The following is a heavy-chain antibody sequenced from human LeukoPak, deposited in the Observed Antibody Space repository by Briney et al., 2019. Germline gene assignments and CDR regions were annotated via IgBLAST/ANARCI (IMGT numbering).Heavy chain of an antibody. CDR3: ARLAAVVAATPLDY. D-gene: IGHD2-15*01. CDR2: ISAYSGNT. CDR1: GYTFTNYA. J-gene: IGHJ4*02. V-gene: IGHV1-18*01. Sequence: GASVKVSCKASGYTFTNYAFTWVRQAPGQGLEWMGWISAYSGNTNYAQKLQGRVTMTTDTSTSTAYMELRSLRSDDTAVYYCARLAAVVAATPLDYWGQGTLVTVSS.